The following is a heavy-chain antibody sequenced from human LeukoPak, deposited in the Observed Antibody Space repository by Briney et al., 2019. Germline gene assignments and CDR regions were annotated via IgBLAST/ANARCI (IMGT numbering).Heavy chain of an antibody. Sequence: ASVXVSCKAXGYTFTSYAMHWVRQAPGQRPEWMGWINAGNGNTKYSQKFQGRVTITRNTSASTAYMELSSLRSEDTAVYYCAREGSKAVAGPDYWGQGTLVTVSS. J-gene: IGHJ4*02. CDR3: AREGSKAVAGPDY. CDR2: INAGNGNT. V-gene: IGHV1-3*01. D-gene: IGHD6-19*01. CDR1: GYTFTSYA.